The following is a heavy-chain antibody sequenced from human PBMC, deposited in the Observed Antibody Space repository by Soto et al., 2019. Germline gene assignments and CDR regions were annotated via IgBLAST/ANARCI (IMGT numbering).Heavy chain of an antibody. CDR3: ARLHIGEGMDV. V-gene: IGHV5-10-1*01. Sequence: KASGNSRTSCPVSCVRQLPGKRLEWMGRIDPSDSYTNYSPSFQGHVTISADKYISTAYLQWSRLKASDTTMYYCARLHIGEGMDVCGQGTTVTDSS. D-gene: IGHD3-10*01. CDR1: GNSRTSCP. J-gene: IGHJ6*02. CDR2: IDPSDSYT.